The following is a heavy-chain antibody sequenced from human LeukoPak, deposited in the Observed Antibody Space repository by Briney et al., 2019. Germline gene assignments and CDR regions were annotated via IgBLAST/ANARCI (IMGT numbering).Heavy chain of an antibody. D-gene: IGHD1-7*01. V-gene: IGHV4-59*01. J-gene: IGHJ4*02. CDR3: ARDSSITGTTTFDY. CDR1: GGSISSYY. CDR2: IYYSGST. Sequence: SXTLSLTCTVSGGSISSYYWSWIRQPPGKGLEWIGYIYYSGSTNYNPSLKSRVTISVDTSKNQFSLKLSSVTAADTAVYYCARDSSITGTTTFDYWGQGTLVTVSS.